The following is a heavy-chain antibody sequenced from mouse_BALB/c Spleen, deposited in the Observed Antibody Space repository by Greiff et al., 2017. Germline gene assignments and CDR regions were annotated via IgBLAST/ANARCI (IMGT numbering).Heavy chain of an antibody. CDR2: ISSGGST. J-gene: IGHJ4*01. CDR3: ARRAYYYAMDY. D-gene: IGHD3-1*01. Sequence: EVKLMESGGGLVKPGGSLKLSCAASGFTFSSYAMSWVRQTPEKRLEWVASISSGGSTYYPDSVKGRFTISRDNARNILYLQMSSLRSEDTAMYYCARRAYYYAMDYWGQGTSVTVSS. CDR1: GFTFSSYA. V-gene: IGHV5-6-5*01.